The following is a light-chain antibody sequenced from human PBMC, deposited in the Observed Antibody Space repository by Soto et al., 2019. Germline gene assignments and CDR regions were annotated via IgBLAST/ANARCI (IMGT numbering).Light chain of an antibody. Sequence: EIVLTQSPATLSLSPGERVTLSCRASQSVSNYIAWYQQKPGPAPRLLISGPSNRATGIPARFSGSGSGTDFTLTISRLEPEDSAVYYCQQRSSWPSTFGQGTRLEIK. V-gene: IGKV3-11*01. J-gene: IGKJ5*01. CDR3: QQRSSWPST. CDR1: QSVSNY. CDR2: GPS.